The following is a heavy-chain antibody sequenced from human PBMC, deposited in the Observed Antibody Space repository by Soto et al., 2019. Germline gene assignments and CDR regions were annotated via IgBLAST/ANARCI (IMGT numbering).Heavy chain of an antibody. J-gene: IGHJ1*01. CDR1: GFTFSSYS. CDR3: ATSTVPTGVGKKYFQH. Sequence: GGSLRLSCAASGFTFSSYSMNWVRQAPGKGLEWVSSISSSSSYIYYADSVKGRFTISRDNAKNSLYLQMNSLRAEDTAVYYCATSTVPTGVGKKYFQHWGQGTLVTVSS. D-gene: IGHD4-17*01. CDR2: ISSSSSYI. V-gene: IGHV3-21*01.